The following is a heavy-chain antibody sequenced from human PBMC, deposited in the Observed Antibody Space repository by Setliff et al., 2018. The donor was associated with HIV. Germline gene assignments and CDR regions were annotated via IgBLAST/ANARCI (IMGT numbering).Heavy chain of an antibody. D-gene: IGHD4-17*01. CDR3: ARDYYGGYGDYDFGDYFDY. CDR1: GFTFSSYA. CDR2: IKQGGSDT. J-gene: IGHJ4*02. Sequence: GGSMRLSCAASGFTFSSYAMSWVRPAPGKRPEWVANIKQGGSDTYYVGTVKGRFTISRDNTKNSLYLQMNSLRAEDTAMYYCARDYYGGYGDYDFGDYFDYWGQGTLVTVSS. V-gene: IGHV3-7*03.